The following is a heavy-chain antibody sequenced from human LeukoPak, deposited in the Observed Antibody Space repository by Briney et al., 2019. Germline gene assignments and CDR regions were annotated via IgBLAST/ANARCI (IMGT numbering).Heavy chain of an antibody. Sequence: SQTLSLTCTVSGGSISSGGYSWSWIRQPPGTGLEWIGYIYRSGSTYYNPSLKSRVAISVDRSKNQFSLKLSSVTAADTAVYYCARRGYSGYDYGWFDPWGQGTLVTVSS. CDR3: ARRGYSGYDYGWFDP. J-gene: IGHJ5*02. CDR2: IYRSGST. D-gene: IGHD5-12*01. V-gene: IGHV4-30-2*01. CDR1: GGSISSGGYS.